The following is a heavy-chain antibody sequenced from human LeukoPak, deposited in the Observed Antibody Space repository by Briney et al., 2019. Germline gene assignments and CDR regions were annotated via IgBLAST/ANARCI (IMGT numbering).Heavy chain of an antibody. D-gene: IGHD2-21*02. CDR2: IYYSGST. CDR3: ARVAQPHIVVVTAPPPHWYFDL. J-gene: IGHJ2*01. CDR1: GGSISSSSYY. Sequence: PSETLSLTCTVSGGSISSSSYYWGWICQPPGKGLEWIGSIYYSGSTYYNPSLKSRVTISVDTSKNQFSLKLSSVTAADTAVYYCARVAQPHIVVVTAPPPHWYFDLWGRGTLVTVSS. V-gene: IGHV4-39*07.